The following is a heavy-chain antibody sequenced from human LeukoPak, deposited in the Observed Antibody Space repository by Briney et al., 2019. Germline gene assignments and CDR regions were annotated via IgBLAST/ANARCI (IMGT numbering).Heavy chain of an antibody. CDR2: INTDGSST. V-gene: IGHV3-74*01. J-gene: IGHJ6*03. CDR3: ARGDYDFWTYYYYYMDV. Sequence: GRSLRLSCAASGFTFDDYAMHWVRQAPGKGLVWVSRINTDGSSTSYADSVKGRFTISRDNAKNTLYLQMNSLRAEDTAVYYCARGDYDFWTYYYYYMDVWGKGTTVTVSS. D-gene: IGHD3-3*01. CDR1: GFTFDDYA.